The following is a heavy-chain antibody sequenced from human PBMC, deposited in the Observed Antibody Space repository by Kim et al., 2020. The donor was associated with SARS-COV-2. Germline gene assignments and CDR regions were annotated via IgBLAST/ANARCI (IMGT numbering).Heavy chain of an antibody. V-gene: IGHV3-53*01. Sequence: TYYANAVKGRFTISRDNAKNSLYLQMNSLRAEDTAVYYCAIWFQYWYFDLWGRGTLVTVSS. D-gene: IGHD3-10*01. CDR3: AIWFQYWYFDL. CDR2: T. J-gene: IGHJ2*01.